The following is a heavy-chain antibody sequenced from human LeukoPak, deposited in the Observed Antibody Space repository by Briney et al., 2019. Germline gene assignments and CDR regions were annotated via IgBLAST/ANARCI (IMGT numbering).Heavy chain of an antibody. J-gene: IGHJ3*02. Sequence: PGGSLRLSCAASGFTFGSFAMSWVRQAPGKGPEWVSTFSRNGRDTYYADSVKGRFTIFRDNSKNTLYLQMNSLRVEDTAVYYCARAGMTRSDAFDIWGQGTMVTVSS. V-gene: IGHV3-23*01. CDR3: ARAGMTRSDAFDI. D-gene: IGHD2-2*01. CDR2: FSRNGRDT. CDR1: GFTFGSFA.